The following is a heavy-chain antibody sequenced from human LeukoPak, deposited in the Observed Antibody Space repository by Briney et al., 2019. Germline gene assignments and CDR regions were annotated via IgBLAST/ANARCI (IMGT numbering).Heavy chain of an antibody. V-gene: IGHV3-23*01. J-gene: IGHJ4*02. CDR3: AKDALVVVSRQDY. D-gene: IGHD3-22*01. CDR1: GFTFSSYA. CDR2: ISGSGGST. Sequence: PGGSLRLYCAASGFTFSSYAMSWVRQAPGKGLEWVSAISGSGGSTYYADSVKGRFTISRDNSKSTLYLQMNSLRAEDTAVYYCAKDALVVVSRQDYWGQGTLVTVSS.